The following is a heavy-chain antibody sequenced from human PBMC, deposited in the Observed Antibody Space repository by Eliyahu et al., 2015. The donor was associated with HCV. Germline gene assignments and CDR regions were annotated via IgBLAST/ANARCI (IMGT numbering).Heavy chain of an antibody. Sequence: QLQLQESGPGLVKPSETLSLTCTVSGGSIXSSSYXXGWIRQPPGKGLEWIGSIYYSGSTYYNPSLKXRVTISVDTSKNQFSLKLSSVTAADTAVYYCARVEQLFPDYWGQGTLVTVSS. V-gene: IGHV4-39*07. J-gene: IGHJ4*02. CDR3: ARVEQLFPDY. CDR1: GGSIXSSSYX. D-gene: IGHD1/OR15-1a*01. CDR2: IYYSGST.